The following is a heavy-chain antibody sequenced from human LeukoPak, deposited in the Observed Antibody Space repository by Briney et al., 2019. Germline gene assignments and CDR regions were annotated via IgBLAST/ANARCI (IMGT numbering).Heavy chain of an antibody. CDR3: AKDRRARGSGTYYYYGMDV. CDR1: GFTVSTNY. D-gene: IGHD3-10*01. Sequence: GGSLRLSCAASGFTVSTNYMSWVRQAPWKGLEWVSVIYSDGNTYYADSVKGRFTISRDNSKNTLYLQMNSLRAEDTAVYYCAKDRRARGSGTYYYYGMDVWGQGTTVTVSS. J-gene: IGHJ6*02. V-gene: IGHV3-53*01. CDR2: IYSDGNT.